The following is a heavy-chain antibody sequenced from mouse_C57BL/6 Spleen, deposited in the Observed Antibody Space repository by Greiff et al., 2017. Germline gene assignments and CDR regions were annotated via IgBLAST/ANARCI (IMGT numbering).Heavy chain of an antibody. CDR1: GFNIKDDY. CDR3: TTPYYYGYY. CDR2: IDPENGDT. J-gene: IGHJ2*01. V-gene: IGHV14-4*01. Sequence: DVQLQESGAELVRPGASVKLSCTASGFNIKDDYMHWVKQRPEQGLEWIGWIDPENGDTEYASQFPGKATKTADTTSNTAYLQLSSLTSEDTAVYYCTTPYYYGYYWGQGNTPPGPS. D-gene: IGHD1-1*01.